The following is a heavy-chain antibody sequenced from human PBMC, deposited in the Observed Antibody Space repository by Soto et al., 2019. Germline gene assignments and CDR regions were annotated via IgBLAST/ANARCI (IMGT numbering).Heavy chain of an antibody. CDR1: GGSISSSSYY. D-gene: IGHD1-7*01. V-gene: IGHV4-39*01. CDR3: ARLGTRNWNYGY. J-gene: IGHJ4*02. CDR2: IYYSGST. Sequence: SSETLSLTCTVSGGSISSSSYYWGWIRQPPGKGLEWIGSIYYSGSTYYNPSLKSRVTISVDTSKNQFSLKLSSVTAADTAVYYCARLGTRNWNYGYWGQGTLVTVSS.